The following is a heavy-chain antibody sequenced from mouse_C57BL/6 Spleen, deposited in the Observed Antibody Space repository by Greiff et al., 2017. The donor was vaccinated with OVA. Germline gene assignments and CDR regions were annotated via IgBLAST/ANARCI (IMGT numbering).Heavy chain of an antibody. CDR2: IYPGSGST. V-gene: IGHV1-55*01. Sequence: QVQLKQPGAELVKPGASVKMSCKASGYTFTSYWITWVKQRPGQGLEWIGDIYPGSGSTNYNEKFKSKATLTVDTSSSTAYMQLSSLTSEDSAVYYCARYYYDYDVPLDYWGQGTTLTVSS. CDR3: ARYYYDYDVPLDY. J-gene: IGHJ2*01. CDR1: GYTFTSYW. D-gene: IGHD2-4*01.